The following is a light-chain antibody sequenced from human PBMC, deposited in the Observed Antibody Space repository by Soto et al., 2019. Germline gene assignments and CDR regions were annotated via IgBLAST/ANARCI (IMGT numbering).Light chain of an antibody. CDR3: QQRSNWPPIT. CDR1: QSVKTF. J-gene: IGKJ5*01. Sequence: EMVLTQSPATLSLSPGERATLSCRASQSVKTFLFWYQQRPGQAPRLLIYDASHRADGIPARFSGSGFGTDFTLTISSLQPEDAAVYYCQQRSNWPPITFGQGTRLEIK. V-gene: IGKV3-11*01. CDR2: DAS.